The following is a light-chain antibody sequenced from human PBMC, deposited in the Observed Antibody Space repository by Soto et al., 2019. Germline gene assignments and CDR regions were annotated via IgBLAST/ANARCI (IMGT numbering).Light chain of an antibody. J-gene: IGLJ7*02. CDR3: CAYADTFYV. CDR1: SSDVGSYKD. Sequence: QSALTQPRSVSGSPGQSVTISCTGTSSDVGSYKDVSWYQHHPGKVPKLMIYDVSERPSGVPDRFSGSKSGNTASLTISGLQAEDEANYYCCAYADTFYVFGTGTQLTAL. V-gene: IGLV2-11*01. CDR2: DVS.